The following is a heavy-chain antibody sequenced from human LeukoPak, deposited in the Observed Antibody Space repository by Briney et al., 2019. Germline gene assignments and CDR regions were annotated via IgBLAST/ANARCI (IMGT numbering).Heavy chain of an antibody. D-gene: IGHD6-13*01. Sequence: GASVKVSCKASGGTFSSYAISWVRQAPGQGLEWMGGIIPIFGTANYAQKFQGRVTITTDESTSTAYMELSSLRSEDTAVYYCARGWLAAAGYYYYMDVWGKGTTVTVSS. CDR1: GGTFSSYA. J-gene: IGHJ6*03. CDR3: ARGWLAAAGYYYYMDV. CDR2: IIPIFGTA. V-gene: IGHV1-69*05.